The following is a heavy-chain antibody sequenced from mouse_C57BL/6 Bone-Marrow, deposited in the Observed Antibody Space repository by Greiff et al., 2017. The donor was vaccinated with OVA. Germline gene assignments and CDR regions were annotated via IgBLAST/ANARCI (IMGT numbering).Heavy chain of an antibody. CDR3: TTLGYGSSFWFAY. V-gene: IGHV14-4*01. J-gene: IGHJ3*01. Sequence: VQLKESGAELVRPGASVKLSCTASGFNIKDDYMHWVKQRPEQGLEWIGWIDPENGDTEYASKFQGKATITADTSSNTAYLQLSSLTSEDTAVYYCTTLGYGSSFWFAYWGQGTLVTVSA. CDR1: GFNIKDDY. D-gene: IGHD1-1*01. CDR2: IDPENGDT.